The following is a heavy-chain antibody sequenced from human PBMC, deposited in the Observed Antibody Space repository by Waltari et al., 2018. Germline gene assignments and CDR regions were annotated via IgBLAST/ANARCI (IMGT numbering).Heavy chain of an antibody. V-gene: IGHV4-34*01. CDR1: GGSFSGYY. D-gene: IGHD4-17*01. Sequence: QVQLQQWGAGLLKPSETLSLTCAVYGGSFSGYYWSWIRQPPGKGLEWIGEINQMGSTNYNPSLKSRVTISVDTSKNQFSLKLSSVTAADTAVYYCARGLIHYGDPNWFDPWGQGTLVTVSS. CDR3: ARGLIHYGDPNWFDP. CDR2: INQMGST. J-gene: IGHJ5*02.